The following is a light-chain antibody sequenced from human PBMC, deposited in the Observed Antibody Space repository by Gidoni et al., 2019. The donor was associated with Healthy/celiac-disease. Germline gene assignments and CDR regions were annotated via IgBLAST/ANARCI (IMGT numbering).Light chain of an antibody. CDR3: QQYGSSPKLT. CDR2: SAS. CDR1: QSVSSSY. V-gene: IGKV3-20*01. Sequence: EIVLTQSPGTLSLSPGVRATLSCRASQSVSSSYLAWYQQKPGQAPRLLIYSASSRATGIPDRFSCSGSGTDFTLTISRLEPEDFAVYYCQQYGSSPKLTFGGGTKVEIK. J-gene: IGKJ4*01.